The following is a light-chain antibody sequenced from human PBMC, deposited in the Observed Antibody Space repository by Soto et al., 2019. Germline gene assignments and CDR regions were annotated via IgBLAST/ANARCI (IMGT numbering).Light chain of an antibody. CDR3: ATWDTSLSSGV. CDR1: SANIGTNY. J-gene: IGLJ3*02. Sequence: QSVLTQPPSVSAAPGQKVTISCSGSSANIGTNYVSWYQQFPGTAPQLLIYDNNQRPSGIPDRFSGSRSGTSATLGISGLQTGDEADYYCATWDTSLSSGVFGGGTQLTVL. V-gene: IGLV1-51*01. CDR2: DNN.